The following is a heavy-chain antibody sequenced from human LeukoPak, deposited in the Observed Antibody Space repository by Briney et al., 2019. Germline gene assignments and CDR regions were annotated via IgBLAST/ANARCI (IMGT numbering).Heavy chain of an antibody. D-gene: IGHD3-10*01. Sequence: WGAPRPSCAAAGFTFNSHGKPLVRQGPGKGLEWVAVIWYDGSNKYYADSVKGRFTISRDNSKNTLYLQMNSLRAEDTAVYYCARDMADWGQGTLVTVSS. V-gene: IGHV3-33*01. J-gene: IGHJ4*02. CDR1: GFTFNSHG. CDR3: ARDMAD. CDR2: IWYDGSNK.